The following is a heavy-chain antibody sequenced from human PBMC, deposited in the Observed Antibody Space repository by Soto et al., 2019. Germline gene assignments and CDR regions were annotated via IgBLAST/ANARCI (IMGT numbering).Heavy chain of an antibody. D-gene: IGHD2-21*02. V-gene: IGHV4-30-4*01. CDR2: IYYSGST. J-gene: IGHJ3*02. CDR1: GGSISSGDYY. CDR3: ARDLTAPHDAFDI. Sequence: QVQLQESGPGLVKPSQTLSLTCTVSGGSISSGDYYWSWIRQPPGKGLEWSGYIYYSGSTYYNPSLESRVTISVDTSKNQFSLKLSSVTAADTAVYYCARDLTAPHDAFDIWGQGTMVTVSS.